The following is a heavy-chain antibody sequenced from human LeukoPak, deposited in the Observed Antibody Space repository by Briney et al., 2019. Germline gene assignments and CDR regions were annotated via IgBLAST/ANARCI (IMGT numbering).Heavy chain of an antibody. V-gene: IGHV3-7*04. CDR2: TKQDGSEI. D-gene: IGHD3-10*01. J-gene: IGHJ4*02. CDR3: ARARYGSGGHFFDF. Sequence: GGSLRLSCAASGFKFNSYWMSWVRQAPGKGLECVANTKQDGSEIYFVDSVKGRFTISRDNAKSSLYLQMNSLRGEDTAVYYCARARYGSGGHFFDFWGQGTLVTVSS. CDR1: GFKFNSYW.